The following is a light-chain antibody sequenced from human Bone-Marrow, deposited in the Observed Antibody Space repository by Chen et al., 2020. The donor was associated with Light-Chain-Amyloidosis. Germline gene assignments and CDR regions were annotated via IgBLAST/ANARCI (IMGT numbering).Light chain of an antibody. Sequence: EVVLTQSPATLSLSPGERATLTCRASQTITPNLVWYQQKPGQVPRLVIYDASTRATGIPARFSGSGSGTDFTLSISSLEAEDFAVDYCQHRGGWPPLSFGGGTKIEIK. CDR3: QHRGGWPPLS. CDR1: QTITPN. J-gene: IGKJ4*01. CDR2: DAS. V-gene: IGKV3-11*01.